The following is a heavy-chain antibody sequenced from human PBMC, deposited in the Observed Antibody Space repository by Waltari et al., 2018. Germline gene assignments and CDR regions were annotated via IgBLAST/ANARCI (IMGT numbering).Heavy chain of an antibody. CDR1: GFTYDDFA. Sequence: EVQLVESGGALVQPGRSLRLSCATSGFTYDDFAMHWVRQVPGKGLEGVAGITVNSGKVDYAGSVKGRFTISRDNAKNLLFLQMNSLRPEDTALYYCTKDLTHTNYEGFANWGLGTLVTVSS. D-gene: IGHD3-16*01. CDR2: ITVNSGKV. V-gene: IGHV3-9*01. CDR3: TKDLTHTNYEGFAN. J-gene: IGHJ4*02.